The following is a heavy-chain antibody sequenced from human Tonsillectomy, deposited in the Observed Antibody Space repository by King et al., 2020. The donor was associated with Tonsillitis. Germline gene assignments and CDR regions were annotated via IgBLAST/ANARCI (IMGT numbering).Heavy chain of an antibody. D-gene: IGHD3-22*01. V-gene: IGHV2-70*01. J-gene: IGHJ3*02. CDR1: GFSLSTSGMC. CDR2: IDWDDDK. Sequence: VTLKESGPALVKPTQTLTLTCTFSGFSLSTSGMCVSWIRQPPGKALEWLALIDWDDDKYYSTSLKTRLTISKDTSKKQVVLTMTNMDPVDTATYYCARMLVDSSGYYLWAFDIWGQGTMVTVSS. CDR3: ARMLVDSSGYYLWAFDI.